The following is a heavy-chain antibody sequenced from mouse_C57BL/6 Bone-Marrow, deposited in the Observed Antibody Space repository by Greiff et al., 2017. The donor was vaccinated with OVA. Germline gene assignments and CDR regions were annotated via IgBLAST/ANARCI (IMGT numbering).Heavy chain of an antibody. J-gene: IGHJ2*01. D-gene: IGHD2-3*01. CDR3: ARDCYYDD. V-gene: IGHV1-7*01. Sequence: QVQLKQSGADLVKPGASVKLSCTASGYTFTSYWMHWVKQRPGQGLEWIGYINPSSGYTKYTQKFKDKVTLTADKSSSTAYMQLSSLTYEDSAVYYCARDCYYDDWGQGTTLTVSS. CDR1: GYTFTSYW. CDR2: INPSSGYT.